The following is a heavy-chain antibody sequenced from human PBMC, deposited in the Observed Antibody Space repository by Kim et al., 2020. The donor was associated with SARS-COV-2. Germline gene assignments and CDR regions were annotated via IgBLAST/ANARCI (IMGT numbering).Heavy chain of an antibody. CDR1: GGSISSYY. D-gene: IGHD3-10*01. Sequence: SETLSLTCTVSGGSISSYYWSWIRQPPGKGLEWIGYIYYSGSTNYNPSLKSRVTISVDTSKNQFSLKLSSVTAADTAVYYCARDRDGSGISDYWGQGTLVTVSS. V-gene: IGHV4-59*13. CDR2: IYYSGST. CDR3: ARDRDGSGISDY. J-gene: IGHJ4*02.